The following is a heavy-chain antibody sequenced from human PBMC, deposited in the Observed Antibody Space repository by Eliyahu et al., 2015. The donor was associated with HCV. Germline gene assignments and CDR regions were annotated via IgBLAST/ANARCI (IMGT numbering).Heavy chain of an antibody. CDR2: ISGSGGST. CDR1: GFTFSSFA. D-gene: IGHD2-15*01. Sequence: EVQLLESGGGLVQPGGSLRLXCAASGFTFSSFAMXWVRQAPGKGLEWVSAISGSGGSTYYADSVKGRFTISRDNSKNTLYLQMNSLRAEDTAVYYCAKGDCSGGSCYSGFNDYWGQGTLVTVSS. V-gene: IGHV3-23*01. CDR3: AKGDCSGGSCYSGFNDY. J-gene: IGHJ4*02.